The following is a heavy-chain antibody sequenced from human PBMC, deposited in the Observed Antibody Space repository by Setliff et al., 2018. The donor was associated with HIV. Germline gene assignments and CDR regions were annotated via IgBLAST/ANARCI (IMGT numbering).Heavy chain of an antibody. CDR3: ARGPNPYYYDSSGYHFDY. D-gene: IGHD3-22*01. J-gene: IGHJ4*02. CDR2: IYSGANT. CDR1: GGSISRRGYC. Sequence: PSETLSLTCTVSGGSISRRGYCWAWIRQAPGKGLEWIGTIYSGANTYYNPSLKSRVTMPVDTSKNQFSLRLSSVTAADTAVYYCARGPNPYYYDSSGYHFDYWGQGILVTVS. V-gene: IGHV4-39*07.